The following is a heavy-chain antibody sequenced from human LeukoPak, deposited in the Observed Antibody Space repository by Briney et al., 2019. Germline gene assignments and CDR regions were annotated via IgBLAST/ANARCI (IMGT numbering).Heavy chain of an antibody. J-gene: IGHJ4*02. D-gene: IGHD3/OR15-3a*01. CDR1: GFTFSSYS. Sequence: PGGSLRLSCAASGFTFSSYSMNWVRQAPGKGLEWVSYISSSSSTIYYADSVEGRFTISRDNAKNSLYLQMNSLRAEDTAVYYCARNGRVITDYWGQGTLVTVSS. CDR3: ARNGRVITDY. CDR2: ISSSSSTI. V-gene: IGHV3-48*04.